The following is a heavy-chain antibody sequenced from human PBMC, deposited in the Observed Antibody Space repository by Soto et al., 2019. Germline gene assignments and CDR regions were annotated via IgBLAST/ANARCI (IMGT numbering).Heavy chain of an antibody. Sequence: ASVKVSCKASGYTFNRYAFSWVRQAPGQGLEWMGWISAYNGNTNYAQKLQGRVTMTTDTSTNTAYMELRSLRSDDTAVYYCARLYYYDTSGYYYVEDYWGQ. CDR3: ARLYYYDTSGYYYVEDY. CDR2: ISAYNGNT. J-gene: IGHJ4*01. CDR1: GYTFNRYA. V-gene: IGHV1-18*01. D-gene: IGHD3-22*01.